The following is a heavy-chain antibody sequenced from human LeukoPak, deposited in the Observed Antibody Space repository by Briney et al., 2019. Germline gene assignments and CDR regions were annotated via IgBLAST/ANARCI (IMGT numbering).Heavy chain of an antibody. CDR3: ARDPRWGRYCSSTSCYHFDY. Sequence: ASVKVSCKASGYTFTGYYMHWVRQAPGQGLEWMGWINPNSGGTNYAQKFQGRVTMTRDTSISTAYMELSRLRSDDTAVYYCARDPRWGRYCSSTSCYHFDYWGQGTLVTVSS. V-gene: IGHV1-2*02. J-gene: IGHJ4*02. CDR2: INPNSGGT. CDR1: GYTFTGYY. D-gene: IGHD2-2*01.